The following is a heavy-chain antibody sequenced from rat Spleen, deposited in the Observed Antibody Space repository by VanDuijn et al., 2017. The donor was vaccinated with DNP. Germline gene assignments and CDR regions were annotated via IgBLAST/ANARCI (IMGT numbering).Heavy chain of an antibody. J-gene: IGHJ3*01. Sequence: EVQLVESGGGLVQPGRSLKLSCAASGFTFSDFNMAWVRQAPKEGLECVSIISYDGNRIYYRDSVKGRFTISRDNAKSTLYLQMDTLRSEDTATYYCASCYGGYPFAYWGQGTLVTVSS. CDR1: GFTFSDFN. V-gene: IGHV5S10*01. D-gene: IGHD1-11*01. CDR2: ISYDGNRI. CDR3: ASCYGGYPFAY.